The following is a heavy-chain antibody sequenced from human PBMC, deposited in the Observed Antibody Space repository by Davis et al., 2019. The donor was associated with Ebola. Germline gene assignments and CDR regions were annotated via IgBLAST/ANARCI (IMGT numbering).Heavy chain of an antibody. V-gene: IGHV1-18*01. CDR1: GYTFTSYG. CDR3: ARRIAARPNWFDP. J-gene: IGHJ5*02. CDR2: ISAYNGNT. Sequence: ASVKVSCKASGYTFTSYGISWVRQAPGQGLEWMGWISAYNGNTNYAHKLQGRVTMTTDTSTSTAYMELRSLRSEDTAVYYCARRIAARPNWFDPWGQGTLVTVSS. D-gene: IGHD6-6*01.